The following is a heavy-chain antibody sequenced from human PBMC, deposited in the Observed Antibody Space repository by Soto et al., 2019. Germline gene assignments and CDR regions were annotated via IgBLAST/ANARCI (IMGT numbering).Heavy chain of an antibody. CDR1: GFTFNSYW. J-gene: IGHJ6*02. D-gene: IGHD3-10*01. CDR3: ARGFGWVDV. V-gene: IGHV3-66*01. CDR2: IYSGGST. Sequence: GGSLRLSCAASGFTFNSYWMHWVRQAPGKGLVWVSVIYSGGSTYYADSVKGRFTISRDNSKNTLYLQMNSLRAEDTAVYYCARGFGWVDVWGQGTTVTVSS.